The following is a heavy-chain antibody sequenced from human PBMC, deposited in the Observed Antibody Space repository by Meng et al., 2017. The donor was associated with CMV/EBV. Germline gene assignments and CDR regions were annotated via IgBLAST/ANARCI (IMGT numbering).Heavy chain of an antibody. Sequence: GGSLRLSCAASGFTFSSYAMSWVRQAPGKGLEWVSAISGSGGSTYYADSVKGRFTISRDNSKNTLYLQMSSLRAEDTAVYYCANIFLIVVVPAARGDYWGQGTLVTVSS. CDR3: ANIFLIVVVPAARGDY. D-gene: IGHD2-2*01. CDR1: GFTFSSYA. CDR2: ISGSGGST. J-gene: IGHJ4*02. V-gene: IGHV3-23*01.